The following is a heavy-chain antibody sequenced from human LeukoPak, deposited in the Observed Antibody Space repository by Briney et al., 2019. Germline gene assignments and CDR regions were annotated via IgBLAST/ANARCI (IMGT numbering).Heavy chain of an antibody. D-gene: IGHD5-24*01. CDR3: ARGLRDGYSYYWYFDL. V-gene: IGHV4-39*01. Sequence: PSETLSLTCTVSGVSISSSYSYWGWIRQPPGMGLEWIGSIYYTGNTYYNASLKSQVSISIDTSKNQFSLKLTSVTAADTAVYYCARGLRDGYSYYWYFDLWGRGTLVTVSS. CDR2: IYYTGNT. CDR1: GVSISSSYSY. J-gene: IGHJ2*01.